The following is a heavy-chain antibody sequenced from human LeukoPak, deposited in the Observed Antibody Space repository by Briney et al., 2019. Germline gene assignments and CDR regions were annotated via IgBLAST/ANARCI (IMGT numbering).Heavy chain of an antibody. CDR3: ARIHGPANIAVPWVAFDI. D-gene: IGHD6-19*01. CDR2: IKQDGSEK. CDR1: GFTFSSYA. Sequence: PGGSLRLSCAASGFTFSSYAMSWVRQAPGKGREGVANIKQDGSEKYYVDSVKGRFTISRDNAKNSLYLQMNSLRAEDTAVYYCARIHGPANIAVPWVAFDIWGQGTMVTVSS. J-gene: IGHJ3*02. V-gene: IGHV3-7*01.